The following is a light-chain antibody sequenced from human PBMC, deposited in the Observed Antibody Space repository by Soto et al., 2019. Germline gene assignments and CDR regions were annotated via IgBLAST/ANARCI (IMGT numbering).Light chain of an antibody. CDR1: NIGNKR. CDR3: QVWDSNSVYV. Sequence: SYELTKPPSVSVAAGQTARITCGGNNIGNKRVHWYQQKPGQAPVLVVYDDSDWPSGIPERFSGSNSGNTATLSISRVEAGDEADYYCQVWDSNSVYVFGTGTKVTLL. CDR2: DDS. J-gene: IGLJ1*01. V-gene: IGLV3-21*02.